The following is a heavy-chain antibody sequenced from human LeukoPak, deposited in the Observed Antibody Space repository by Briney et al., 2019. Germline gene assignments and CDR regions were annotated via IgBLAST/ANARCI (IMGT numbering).Heavy chain of an antibody. V-gene: IGHV4-39*07. CDR3: ASAADYGDYSFDY. J-gene: IGHJ4*02. Sequence: SETLSLTCSVSGGSISSSSHYWDWIRRPPGEGLEWIGSIYYSGSTYYNPSLKSRVTISVDTSKNQFSLKLISVTAADTAVYYCASAADYGDYSFDYWGQGTLVTVSS. CDR1: GGSISSSSHY. CDR2: IYYSGST. D-gene: IGHD4-17*01.